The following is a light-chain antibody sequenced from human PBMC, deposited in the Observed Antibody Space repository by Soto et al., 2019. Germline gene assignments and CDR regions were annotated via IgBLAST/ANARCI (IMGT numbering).Light chain of an antibody. CDR1: SSDVGGYNY. J-gene: IGLJ2*01. CDR3: TSYTTSSTL. Sequence: QSALTQPASVSGSPGQSITISCTGTSSDVGGYNYVSWYQQHPGKVPKLMIYEVSNRPSGVSNRFSGSKSGNTAYLTISGLQADDEADYYCTSYTTSSTLFGGGTKLTV. CDR2: EVS. V-gene: IGLV2-14*01.